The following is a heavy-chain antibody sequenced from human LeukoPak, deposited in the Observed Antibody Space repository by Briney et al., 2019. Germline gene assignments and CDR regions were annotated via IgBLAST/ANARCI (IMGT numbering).Heavy chain of an antibody. J-gene: IGHJ4*02. Sequence: ASVKVSCKASGGTFSSYAISWVRQAPGQGLEWMGWTSAYNGNTNYAQKLQGRVTMTTDTSTSTAYMELRSLRSDDTAVYYCARDGGGATGFDYWGQGTLVTVSS. CDR2: TSAYNGNT. V-gene: IGHV1-18*01. CDR3: ARDGGGATGFDY. D-gene: IGHD1-26*01. CDR1: GGTFSSYA.